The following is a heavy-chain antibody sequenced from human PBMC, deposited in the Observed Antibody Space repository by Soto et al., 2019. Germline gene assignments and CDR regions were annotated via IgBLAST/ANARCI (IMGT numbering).Heavy chain of an antibody. J-gene: IGHJ3*02. CDR3: ARTMYCSSTSCYDDAFDI. V-gene: IGHV1-69*02. Sequence: ASVKVSCKASGGTFSSYTISWVRQAPGQGLEWMGRIIPILGIANYAQKFQGRVTITADKSTSTAYMELSSLRSEDTAVYYCARTMYCSSTSCYDDAFDIWGQGTMVTVSS. CDR2: IIPILGIA. D-gene: IGHD2-2*01. CDR1: GGTFSSYT.